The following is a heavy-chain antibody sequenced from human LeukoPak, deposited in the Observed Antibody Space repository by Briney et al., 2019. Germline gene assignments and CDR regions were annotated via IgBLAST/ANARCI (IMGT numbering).Heavy chain of an antibody. CDR3: SREMGGYQLLKNFDL. CDR2: IQYDGGST. Sequence: RGSRGLSCAASGFTFSDYGMHWDRHAQGKGPEWGAYIQYDGGSTSYADSVKRRLNISRDNSKTTLSLQMNSLRTEDTTVYYCSREMGGYQLLKNFDLWGQGTLVTVSS. D-gene: IGHD2-2*01. CDR1: GFTFSDYG. J-gene: IGHJ4*02. V-gene: IGHV3-30*02.